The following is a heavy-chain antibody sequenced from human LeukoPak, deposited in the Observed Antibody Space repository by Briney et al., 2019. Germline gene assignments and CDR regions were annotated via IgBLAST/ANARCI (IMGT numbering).Heavy chain of an antibody. Sequence: GGSLRLSCAVSGFTFSDYYMSWIRQAPGKRLEWVSYISSSGSTIYYADSVKGRFTISRDNAKNSLYLQMNSLRAEDTAVYYCARDKDGYIPYYYYMDVWGKGTTVTVSS. CDR2: ISSSGSTI. CDR1: GFTFSDYY. V-gene: IGHV3-11*04. J-gene: IGHJ6*03. CDR3: ARDKDGYIPYYYYMDV. D-gene: IGHD5-24*01.